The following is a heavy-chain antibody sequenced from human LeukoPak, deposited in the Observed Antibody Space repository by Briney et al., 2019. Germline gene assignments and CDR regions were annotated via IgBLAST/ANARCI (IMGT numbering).Heavy chain of an antibody. CDR3: ARWLRGIADEDGVDV. D-gene: IGHD6-13*01. Sequence: PGGSLRLSCTASGFTLSDYYLTWIRQAPGKGLEWVSYITSRGTTIYHADSVKGRFTISRDNAKNSLYLQMNSLRAEDTAVYYCARWLRGIADEDGVDVWGQGTTATVSS. CDR1: GFTLSDYY. V-gene: IGHV3-11*01. CDR2: ITSRGTTI. J-gene: IGHJ6*02.